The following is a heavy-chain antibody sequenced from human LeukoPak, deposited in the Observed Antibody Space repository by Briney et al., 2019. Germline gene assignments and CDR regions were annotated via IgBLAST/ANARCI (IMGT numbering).Heavy chain of an antibody. J-gene: IGHJ4*02. D-gene: IGHD3-9*01. CDR2: ISGSGGST. V-gene: IGHV3-23*01. Sequence: PGGSLRLSCAASGFTFSSYAMSWVRQAPGKGLDWVSTISGSGGSTYYADSVKGRFTISRDNSKNTLYLQMNSLRAEDTAVYYCAKRIWGQLRYFDWLSYFDYWGQGTLVTVSS. CDR1: GFTFSSYA. CDR3: AKRIWGQLRYFDWLSYFDY.